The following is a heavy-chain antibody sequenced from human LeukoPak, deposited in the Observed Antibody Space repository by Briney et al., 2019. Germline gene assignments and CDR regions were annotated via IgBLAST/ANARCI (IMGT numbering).Heavy chain of an antibody. CDR1: GYTFTSYG. Sequence: ASVKVSCKASGYTFTSYGISWVRQAPGQGLEWMGWISAYSGNTNYAQKLQGRVTMTTDTSTSTAYMELRSLRSDDTAVYYCAREWGDIVATLDRLFDYWGQGTLVTVSS. V-gene: IGHV1-18*01. CDR2: ISAYSGNT. D-gene: IGHD5-12*01. J-gene: IGHJ4*02. CDR3: AREWGDIVATLDRLFDY.